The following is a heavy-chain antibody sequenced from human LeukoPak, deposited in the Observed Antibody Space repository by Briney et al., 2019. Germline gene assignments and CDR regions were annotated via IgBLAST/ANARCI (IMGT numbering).Heavy chain of an antibody. CDR1: GFTFSSYA. V-gene: IGHV3-30-3*01. CDR3: AREREGTDIAVAGNVWFDP. CDR2: ISYDGSNK. D-gene: IGHD6-19*01. Sequence: HPGGSLRLSCAASGFTFSSYAMHWVRQAPGKGLEWVAVISYDGSNKYYADSVKGRFTISRDNSKNTLYLQMNSLRAEDTAVYYCAREREGTDIAVAGNVWFDPWGQGTLVTVSS. J-gene: IGHJ5*02.